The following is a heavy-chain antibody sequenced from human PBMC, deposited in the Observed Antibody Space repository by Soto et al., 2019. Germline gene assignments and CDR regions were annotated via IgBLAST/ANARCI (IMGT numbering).Heavy chain of an antibody. CDR2: IWYDGSNK. CDR1: GFTFSSYG. V-gene: IGHV3-33*06. J-gene: IGHJ6*02. D-gene: IGHD3-3*01. Sequence: QVQLVESGGGVVQPGRSLRLSCAASGFTFSSYGMHWVRQAPGKGLEWVAVIWYDGSNKYYADSVKGRFTISRDNSKNTLYLQVNSLRAEDTDVYYCAKMEWLLYAGMDVWGQGTTVTVSS. CDR3: AKMEWLLYAGMDV.